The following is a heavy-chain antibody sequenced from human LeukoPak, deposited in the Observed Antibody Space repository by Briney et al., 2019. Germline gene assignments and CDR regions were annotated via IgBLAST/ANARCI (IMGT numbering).Heavy chain of an antibody. Sequence: PGGSLRLSCAASGFTFSSYAMSWVRQAPGKGLEWVSAISGSGGSTYYADSVKGRFTISRDNSKNTLYLQMNSLRAEDTAVYYCVKGVGYCSGGSCQQFDYWGQGTLVTVSS. CDR2: ISGSGGST. J-gene: IGHJ4*02. D-gene: IGHD2-15*01. CDR1: GFTFSSYA. CDR3: VKGVGYCSGGSCQQFDY. V-gene: IGHV3-23*01.